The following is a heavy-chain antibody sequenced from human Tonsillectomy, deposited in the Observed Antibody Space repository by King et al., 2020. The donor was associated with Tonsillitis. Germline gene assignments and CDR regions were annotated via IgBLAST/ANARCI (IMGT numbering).Heavy chain of an antibody. CDR1: GLYFNTYG. D-gene: IGHD2-8*01. J-gene: IGHJ5*02. CDR2: ISYAGIRL. CDR3: ARDTLCDTNACDKWCDA. V-gene: IGHV3-33*01. Sequence: VQLVESGGGVVQPGRSLGLSCASSGLYFNTYGMHWVRQAPGKGLEWVAFISYAGIRLYYADSVKGRFTISRDNAKNTLSLQMNSLRPEDTAVYYCARDTLCDTNACDKWCDAWGQGTVVTVS.